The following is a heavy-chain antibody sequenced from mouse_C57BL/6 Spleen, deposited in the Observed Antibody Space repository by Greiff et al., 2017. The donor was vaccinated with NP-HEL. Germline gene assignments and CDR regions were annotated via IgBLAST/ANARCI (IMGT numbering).Heavy chain of an antibody. D-gene: IGHD1-1*01. CDR1: GFSLTSYA. J-gene: IGHJ1*03. CDR2: IWTGGGT. Sequence: VKLVESGPGLVAPSQSLSITCTVSGFSLTSYAISWVRQPPGKGLEWLGVIWTGGGTNYNSALKSRLSISKDNSKSQVFLKMNSLQTDDTARYYCARNGYYYGGYWYFDVWGTGTTVTVSS. CDR3: ARNGYYYGGYWYFDV. V-gene: IGHV2-9-1*01.